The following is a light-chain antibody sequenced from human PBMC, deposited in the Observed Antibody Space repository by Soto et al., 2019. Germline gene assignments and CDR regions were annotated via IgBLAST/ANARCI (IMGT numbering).Light chain of an antibody. CDR3: QQYGSSPLGT. J-gene: IGKJ1*01. CDR2: GAS. CDR1: QSVSSSY. Sequence: EIVLTQSPGTLSLSPGERATLSCRASQSVSSSYLAWYQQKPGQAPRLLIYGASSRATGIPDRFSGSGSGTDFTLTISRLEPEDFAVYYCQQYGSSPLGTFGQGTKVAIK. V-gene: IGKV3-20*01.